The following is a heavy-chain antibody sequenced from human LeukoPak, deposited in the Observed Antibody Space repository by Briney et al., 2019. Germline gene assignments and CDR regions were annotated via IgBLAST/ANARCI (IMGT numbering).Heavy chain of an antibody. CDR3: AKESGKFDY. CDR1: GLPIADFA. CDR2: FSGDGVST. Sequence: GGSLRLSCVASGLPIADFAMHWVRQAPGKGLEWVSLFSGDGVSTFCADSVKGRFSISRDNSKNSLYLEMNSLRTEDAAMYYCAKESGKFDYWGQGTLVAVSS. J-gene: IGHJ4*02. V-gene: IGHV3-43*02.